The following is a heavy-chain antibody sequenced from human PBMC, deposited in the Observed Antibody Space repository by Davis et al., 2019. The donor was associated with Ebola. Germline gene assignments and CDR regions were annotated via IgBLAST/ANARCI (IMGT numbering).Heavy chain of an antibody. CDR3: VRPGGDGYNLGWFDP. J-gene: IGHJ5*02. CDR1: GFTFSNAW. Sequence: GGSLRLSCAASGFTFSNAWMSWVRQAPGKGLEWVANIKQDGSEKYYVDSVKGRFTISRDNAKNSLYLQMNSLRAEDTAVYYCVRPGGDGYNLGWFDPWGQGTLVTVSS. V-gene: IGHV3-7*01. CDR2: IKQDGSEK. D-gene: IGHD5-24*01.